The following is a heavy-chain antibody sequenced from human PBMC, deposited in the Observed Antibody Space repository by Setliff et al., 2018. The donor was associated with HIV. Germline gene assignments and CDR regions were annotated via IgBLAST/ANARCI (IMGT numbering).Heavy chain of an antibody. D-gene: IGHD1-1*01. CDR1: GYTFTSYG. Sequence: ASVKVSCKASGYTFTSYGISWVRQAPGQGLEWMGWISAYNGYTNHAQKLQGRVTMTTDTSTSTAYMELRSLRSDDTAVYYCARRARESTALHSDWNDVLFFDYWGQGTLVTVSS. J-gene: IGHJ4*02. CDR3: ARRARESTALHSDWNDVLFFDY. CDR2: ISAYNGYT. V-gene: IGHV1-18*01.